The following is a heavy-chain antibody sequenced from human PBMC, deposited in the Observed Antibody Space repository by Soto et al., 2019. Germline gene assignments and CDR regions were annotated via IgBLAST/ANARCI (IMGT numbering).Heavy chain of an antibody. V-gene: IGHV1-2*02. CDR3: ASAAVTGTAALDF. CDR1: GYTFSGFY. D-gene: IGHD6-19*01. CDR2: INPNSGGT. Sequence: ASVKVSCKASGYTFSGFYMHWVRQSPGQGLEWMGWINPNSGGTKSAEKFQGRVTMTRDTSISTAYMELSRLTSDDTAVYYCASAAVTGTAALDFWGQGTQVTLSS. J-gene: IGHJ4*02.